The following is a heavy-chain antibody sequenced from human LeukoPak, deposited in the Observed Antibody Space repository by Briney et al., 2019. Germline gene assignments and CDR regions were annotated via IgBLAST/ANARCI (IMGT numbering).Heavy chain of an antibody. J-gene: IGHJ4*02. Sequence: GGSLRPSCAASGFTFSSYAMSWVRQAPGKGLEWVSAISGSGGSTYYADSVKGRFTISRDNSKNTLYLQMNSLRAEDTAVYYCAKSPFNGVTLFDYWGQGTLVTVSS. CDR2: ISGSGGST. V-gene: IGHV3-23*01. CDR1: GFTFSSYA. D-gene: IGHD5-18*01. CDR3: AKSPFNGVTLFDY.